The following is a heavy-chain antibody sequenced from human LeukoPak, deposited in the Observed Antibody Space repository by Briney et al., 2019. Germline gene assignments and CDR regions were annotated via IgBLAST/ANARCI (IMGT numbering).Heavy chain of an antibody. CDR2: IYYSGNT. J-gene: IGHJ5*02. CDR1: GGSISYYY. V-gene: IGHV4-59*08. D-gene: IGHD1-14*01. Sequence: SETLSLTCTVSGGSISYYYWSWIRQPPGKGLEWIGYIYYSGNTNYNPSLKSRVTISVDTSKNQFSLKLSSVTAADTAVYYCAGLIRPGWFDPWGQGTLVTVSS. CDR3: AGLIRPGWFDP.